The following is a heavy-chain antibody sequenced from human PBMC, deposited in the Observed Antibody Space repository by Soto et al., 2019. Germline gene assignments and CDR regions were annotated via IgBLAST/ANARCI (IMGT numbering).Heavy chain of an antibody. V-gene: IGHV3-23*01. CDR3: AKGSPDLSGSSYFDY. Sequence: GGSLRLSCAASGFTFSSYAMSWVHQAPGKGLEWVSAISGSGGSTYYADSVKGRFTISRDNSKNTLYLQMNSLRAEATAVDYCAKGSPDLSGSSYFDYWGQGTLVTVSS. CDR1: GFTFSSYA. D-gene: IGHD6-6*01. J-gene: IGHJ4*02. CDR2: ISGSGGST.